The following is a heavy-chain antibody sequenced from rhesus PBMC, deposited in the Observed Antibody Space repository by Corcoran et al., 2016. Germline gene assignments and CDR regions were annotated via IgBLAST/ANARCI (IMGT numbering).Heavy chain of an antibody. Sequence: QVQLQESGPGLLKPSETLSLTCAVSGGSIRGGYGWGWIRPPPGKGVEWIGSIYSSSGNTSYNPSLKSRVTISTDPSKNQFSLKLSSVTAADTAVYYCAALGRWGDFYGLDSWGQGVVVTVSS. D-gene: IGHD3-34*01. V-gene: IGHV4S7*01. CDR1: GGSIRGGYG. CDR3: AALGRWGDFYGLDS. CDR2: IYSSSGNT. J-gene: IGHJ6*01.